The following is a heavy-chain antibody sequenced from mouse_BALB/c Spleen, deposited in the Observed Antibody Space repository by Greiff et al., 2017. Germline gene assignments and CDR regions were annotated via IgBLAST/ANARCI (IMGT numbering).Heavy chain of an antibody. V-gene: IGHV14-3*02. D-gene: IGHD3-3*01. J-gene: IGHJ4*01. CDR3: ARRAYYYAMDY. Sequence: EVQLKQSGAELVKPGASVKLSCTASGFNIKDTYMHWVKQRPEQGLEWIGRIDPANGNTKYDPKFQGKATITADTSSNTAYLELSSLTSEDTAVYYCARRAYYYAMDYWGQGTSVTVSS. CDR2: IDPANGNT. CDR1: GFNIKDTY.